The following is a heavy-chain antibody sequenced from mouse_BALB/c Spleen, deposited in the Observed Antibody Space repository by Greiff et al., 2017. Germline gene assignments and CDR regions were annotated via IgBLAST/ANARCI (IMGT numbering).Heavy chain of an antibody. D-gene: IGHD4-1*01. CDR3: ATSNWDGRFAY. CDR2: INPSNGRT. CDR1: GYTFTSYW. J-gene: IGHJ3*01. Sequence: QVQLQQPGAELVKPGASVKLSCKASGYTFTSYWMHWVKQRPGQGLEWIGEINPSNGRTNYNEKFKSKATLTVDKSSSTAYMQLSSLTSEDSAVYYCATSNWDGRFAYWGQGTLVTVSA. V-gene: IGHV1S81*02.